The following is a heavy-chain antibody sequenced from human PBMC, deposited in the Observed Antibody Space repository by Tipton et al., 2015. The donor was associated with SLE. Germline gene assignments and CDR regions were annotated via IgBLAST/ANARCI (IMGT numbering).Heavy chain of an antibody. D-gene: IGHD3-10*01. CDR2: IYYSGST. V-gene: IGHV4-59*01. J-gene: IGHJ4*02. Sequence: TLSLTCTVSGGSISGYYWSWIRQPPGEGLEWIGYIYYSGSTNYNPSLKSRVTISVDTSKNQFSLKLSSVTAADTAVYYCARVGITMVRGHFDYWGQGTLVTVSS. CDR3: ARVGITMVRGHFDY. CDR1: GGSISGYY.